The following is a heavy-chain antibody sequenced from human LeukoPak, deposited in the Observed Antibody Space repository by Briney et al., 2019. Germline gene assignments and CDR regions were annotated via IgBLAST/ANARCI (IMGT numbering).Heavy chain of an antibody. D-gene: IGHD3-22*01. V-gene: IGHV4-59*08. Sequence: SETLSLTCTVSGGSISSYYWSWIRQPPGKGLEWIGYIYYSGSTNYNPSPKSRVTISVDTSKNQFSLKLSSVTAADTAVYYCARHLISYDSTEDYYYGMDVWGQGTTVTVSS. J-gene: IGHJ6*02. CDR2: IYYSGST. CDR3: ARHLISYDSTEDYYYGMDV. CDR1: GGSISSYY.